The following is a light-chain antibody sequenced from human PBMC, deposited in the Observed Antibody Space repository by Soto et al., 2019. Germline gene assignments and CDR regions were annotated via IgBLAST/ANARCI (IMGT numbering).Light chain of an antibody. J-gene: IGKJ3*01. CDR2: DAS. V-gene: IGKV3-11*01. Sequence: EIVLTQSPATLSLSPGERVTLSCRASQSVSSYLAWYQQKPGQAPRLLIYDASNRATGIPARFSGSGSGTDLTLTIRTLEPEDFAVYYCQQRGSWPPIFTFGPGTKVDFK. CDR1: QSVSSY. CDR3: QQRGSWPPIFT.